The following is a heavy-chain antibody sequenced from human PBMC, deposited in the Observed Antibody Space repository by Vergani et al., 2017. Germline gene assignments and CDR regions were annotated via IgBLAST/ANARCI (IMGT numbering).Heavy chain of an antibody. Sequence: EVQLVESGGGLVQPGGSLRLSCAASGFTFSSYRMNWVRQAPGKGLEWVSYISSSISTIYYADSVNGRVTISRDKAKKSRYLQMNSLRAEDTAVYYCASLAEDYGDLHRAYYYYYYYMDVWGKGTTVTVSS. CDR1: GFTFSSYR. D-gene: IGHD4-17*01. CDR3: ASLAEDYGDLHRAYYYYYYYMDV. CDR2: ISSSISTI. V-gene: IGHV3-48*01. J-gene: IGHJ6*03.